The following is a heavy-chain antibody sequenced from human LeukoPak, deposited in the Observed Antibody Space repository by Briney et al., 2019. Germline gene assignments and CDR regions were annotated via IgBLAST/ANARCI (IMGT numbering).Heavy chain of an antibody. CDR2: ITSGSSHI. CDR3: ARATPDFDY. Sequence: GGSLRLSCAASGFTFNTYTMNWVRQAPGKGLEWLSSITSGSSHIHYADSVKGRFTVSRDNAKNSLYLQMTSLTAGDTAVYYCARATPDFDYWGQGTVVTVSS. D-gene: IGHD2-15*01. CDR1: GFTFNTYT. J-gene: IGHJ4*02. V-gene: IGHV3-21*06.